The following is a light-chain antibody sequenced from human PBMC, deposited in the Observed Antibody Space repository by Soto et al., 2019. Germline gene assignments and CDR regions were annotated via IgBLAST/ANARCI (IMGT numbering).Light chain of an antibody. J-gene: IGKJ2*01. CDR2: DAS. V-gene: IGKV3-11*01. CDR1: QSVSSY. CDR3: QQRSNRPVT. Sequence: EIVLTQSPATLSLSPGERATLSCRASQSVSSYLAWYQQKPGQAPRLLIYDASNRATGIPARFSGSGSGTDFTLAISSQEPEEFAVYYCQQRSNRPVTFGQGTKLEIK.